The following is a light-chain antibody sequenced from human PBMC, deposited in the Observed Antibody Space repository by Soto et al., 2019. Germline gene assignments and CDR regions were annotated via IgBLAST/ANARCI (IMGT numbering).Light chain of an antibody. CDR2: WAS. CDR3: QQYYSTPRLT. Sequence: DIVMTQSPDSLAVSLGERATINCKSSQSVLYSSNNKNYLAWYQQKPGQPPKLLIYWASNRESGVPDRFSGSGYGTDFTLTISSLQAEDVAVYYCQQYYSTPRLTFGGGTKVEIK. V-gene: IGKV4-1*01. CDR1: QSVLYSSNNKNY. J-gene: IGKJ4*01.